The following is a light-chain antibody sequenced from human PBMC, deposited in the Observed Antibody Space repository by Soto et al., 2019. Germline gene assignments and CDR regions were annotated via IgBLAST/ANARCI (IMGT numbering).Light chain of an antibody. V-gene: IGLV1-51*01. J-gene: IGLJ1*01. CDR1: SSNIGGNS. CDR3: GSWDSSLSAYV. CDR2: DDD. Sequence: QYMRKQPPSLSAAPGQRVTISCSGSSSNIGGNSVSWYQQLPVTAPKLLIYDDDKRPSGIPDRFSGSKSGTSATLGITGFQTGDEADYYCGSWDSSLSAYVFGTGTKVTVL.